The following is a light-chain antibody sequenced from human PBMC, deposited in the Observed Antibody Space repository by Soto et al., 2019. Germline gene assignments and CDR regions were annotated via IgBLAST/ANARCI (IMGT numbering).Light chain of an antibody. CDR1: QSLSGN. CDR2: RAS. V-gene: IGKV3-15*01. Sequence: EIVMTHSPATLAGSPGETVTLSCRASQSLSGNLAWYQQKPGQAPRLLIFRASTRATGVPARFSGSGSGTEFTLTISGLQSEDFALYYCQQYQNLWTFGQGTKVDIK. J-gene: IGKJ1*01. CDR3: QQYQNLWT.